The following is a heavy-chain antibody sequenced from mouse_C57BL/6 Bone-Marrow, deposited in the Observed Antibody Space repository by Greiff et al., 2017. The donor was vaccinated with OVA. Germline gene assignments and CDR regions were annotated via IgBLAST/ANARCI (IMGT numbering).Heavy chain of an antibody. J-gene: IGHJ1*03. V-gene: IGHV1-47*01. CDR1: GYTFTTYP. D-gene: IGHD1-1*01. CDR3: ARRGTTVVAPYWYFDV. Sequence: ESGAELVKPGASVKMSCKASGYTFTTYPIEWMKQNHGKSLEWIGNFHPYNDDTKYNEKFKGKATLTVEKSSSTVYLELSRLTSDDSAVYYCARRGTTVVAPYWYFDVWGTGTTVTVSS. CDR2: FHPYNDDT.